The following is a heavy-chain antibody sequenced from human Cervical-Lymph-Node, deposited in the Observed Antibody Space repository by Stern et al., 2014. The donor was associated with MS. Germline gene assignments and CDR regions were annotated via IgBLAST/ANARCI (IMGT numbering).Heavy chain of an antibody. CDR1: GGSVSSGSRY. J-gene: IGHJ4*02. CDR2: ISYSGNT. D-gene: IGHD3-3*01. CDR3: ARVTEFLRFFYPDY. Sequence: VQLVESGPGLVKPSQTLSLTCAVSGGSVSSGSRYWSWLRQHPGKGLEWIGYISYSGNTYDSPSLQSRLTISMDTSKNQFSLKLRSVTVADTAIYYCARVTEFLRFFYPDYWGQGTLVTVSS. V-gene: IGHV4-31*11.